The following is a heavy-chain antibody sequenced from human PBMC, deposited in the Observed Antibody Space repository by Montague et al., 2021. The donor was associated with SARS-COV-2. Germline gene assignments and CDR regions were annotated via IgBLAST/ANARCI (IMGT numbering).Heavy chain of an antibody. V-gene: IGHV6-1*01. Sequence: CAISGDSVSSNSASWNWIRQSPSRGLEWLGRTYYRSKWYYEYALSVKSRITITPDTSKNQLSLQLTSVTPEDTAVYYCSRADWEVMDYWGQGTLVAVSS. D-gene: IGHD1-26*01. CDR1: GDSVSSNSAS. CDR3: SRADWEVMDY. CDR2: TYYRSKWYY. J-gene: IGHJ4*02.